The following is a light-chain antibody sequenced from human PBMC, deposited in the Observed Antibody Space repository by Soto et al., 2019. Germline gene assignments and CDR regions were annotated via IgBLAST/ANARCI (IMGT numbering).Light chain of an antibody. Sequence: QSVLTQPPSAXGSXXXXXTISCTGTSSDVGAYNYVSWYQQYPGKAPKLMIYEVTKRPSGVPDRFSGSKSGKTASLTVSGLQPEDEADYHCTSYAGSNIWVFGGGTKVTVL. CDR2: EVT. V-gene: IGLV2-8*01. CDR3: TSYAGSNIWV. CDR1: SSDVGAYNY. J-gene: IGLJ3*02.